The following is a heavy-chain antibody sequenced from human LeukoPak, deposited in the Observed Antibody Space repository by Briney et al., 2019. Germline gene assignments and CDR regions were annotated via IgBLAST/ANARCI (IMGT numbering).Heavy chain of an antibody. CDR1: GFTVSSNY. CDR2: IYSGGIYNDGTT. J-gene: IGHJ3*02. Sequence: GGSLRLSCAASGFTVSSNYMSWVRQAPGKGLEWVSVIYSGGIYNDGTTNYGNSVKGRFTISRDNSKNTLYLQMNSLRAEDTAVYYCARRELLGYSYGLRTFNIWGQGTTVTVSS. CDR3: ARRELLGYSYGLRTFNI. D-gene: IGHD5-18*01. V-gene: IGHV3-66*04.